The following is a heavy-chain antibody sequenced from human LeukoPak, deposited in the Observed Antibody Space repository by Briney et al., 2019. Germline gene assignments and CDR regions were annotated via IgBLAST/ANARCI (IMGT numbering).Heavy chain of an antibody. D-gene: IGHD2-2*01. V-gene: IGHV4-39*01. J-gene: IGHJ4*02. CDR3: ARHERYCSSTSCYPVDY. CDR1: GGSISSSSYY. CDR2: IYYGGST. Sequence: PSETLSLTCTVSGGSISSSSYYWGWIRQPPGKGLEWIGSIYYGGSTYYNPSLKSRVTMSVDTSENQFSLKLSSVIAADTAVYYCARHERYCSSTSCYPVDYWGQGTLVTVSS.